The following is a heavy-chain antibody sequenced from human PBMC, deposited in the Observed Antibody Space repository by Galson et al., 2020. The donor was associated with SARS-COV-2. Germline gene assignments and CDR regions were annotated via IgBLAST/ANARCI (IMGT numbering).Heavy chain of an antibody. CDR2: ISGSGGTT. CDR3: AKTGGSFYDSTGFYVFDY. J-gene: IGHJ4*02. V-gene: IGHV3-23*01. D-gene: IGHD3-22*01. Sequence: GSLRLSCATYGFIFSNYAISWVRQAPGKGLEWVSTISGSGGTTFYADSVKGRFTISRDYSKNTLYLQMDSLRAEDTAVYYCAKTGGSFYDSTGFYVFDYWGQGALVTVSS. CDR1: GFIFSNYA.